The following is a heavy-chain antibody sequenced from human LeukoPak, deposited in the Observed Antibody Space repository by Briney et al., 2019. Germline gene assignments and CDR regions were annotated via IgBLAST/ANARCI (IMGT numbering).Heavy chain of an antibody. CDR1: SGSISSGDYY. Sequence: PSETLSLTCTVSSGSISSGDYYWSWIRQPPGKGLEYIGYIYYSGSTYYNPSLKSRITISVDTSKNQFSLKLSSVTAADTAVYYCARGSWSSSIDYWGQGTLVTVSS. V-gene: IGHV4-30-4*01. CDR3: ARGSWSSSIDY. CDR2: IYYSGST. J-gene: IGHJ4*02. D-gene: IGHD6-6*01.